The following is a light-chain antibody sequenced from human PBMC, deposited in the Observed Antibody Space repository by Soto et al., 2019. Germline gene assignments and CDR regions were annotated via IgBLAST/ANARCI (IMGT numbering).Light chain of an antibody. Sequence: DIQMAQCPSSGWASVGERVTITCRASKGISSWLVWYQQKPGKAPKRLIYAASSLQSGVPSRFSGTGSRTDFTLTITGLQPEAPATYYCQQANSFPWPLGQGTNVDIK. CDR2: AAS. V-gene: IGKV1-12*01. J-gene: IGKJ1*01. CDR3: QQANSFPWP. CDR1: KGISSW.